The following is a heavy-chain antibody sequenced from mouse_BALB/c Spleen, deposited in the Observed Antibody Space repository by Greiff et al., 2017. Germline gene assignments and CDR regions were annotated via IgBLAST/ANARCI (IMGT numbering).Heavy chain of an antibody. Sequence: EVHLVESGGGLVKPGGSLKLSCAASGFTFSSYTMAWVRQTPAKRLEWVATISSGGGNTYYPDSVKGRFTVSRDNAKNNLYLQMSSLRSEDTALYYCERYKDCGFAYWGQGTLVTVSA. J-gene: IGHJ3*01. V-gene: IGHV5-9*03. CDR3: ERYKDCGFAY. CDR1: GFTFSSYT. CDR2: ISSGGGNT.